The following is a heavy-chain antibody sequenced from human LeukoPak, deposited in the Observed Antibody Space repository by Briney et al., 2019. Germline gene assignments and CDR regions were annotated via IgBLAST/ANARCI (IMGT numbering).Heavy chain of an antibody. CDR3: AKEGGYFDSRGYHTAGVFDM. CDR1: GFTFNSYV. J-gene: IGHJ3*02. V-gene: IGHV3-23*01. D-gene: IGHD3-22*01. Sequence: GGSLRLSCAASGFTFNSYVMSWVRQAPGKGLEWVSGISGSGGSTYHADSVKGRFTISRDNSKNTLYLRMNSLRAEDTAVYYCAKEGGYFDSRGYHTAGVFDMWGQGTMVTVSS. CDR2: ISGSGGST.